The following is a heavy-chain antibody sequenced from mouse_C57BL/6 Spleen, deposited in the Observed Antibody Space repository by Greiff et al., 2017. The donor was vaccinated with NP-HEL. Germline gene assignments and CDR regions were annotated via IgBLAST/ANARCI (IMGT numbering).Heavy chain of an antibody. D-gene: IGHD1-1*01. Sequence: VQLQQSGAELVRPGASVKLSCTASGFNIKDYYMHWVKQRPEQGLEWIGRIDPADGDTEYAPKFQGKATMTADTSSNTAYLQLSSLTSEDTAVYYCTRAYYYGSSYWYFDVWGTGTTVTVSS. CDR1: GFNIKDYY. CDR3: TRAYYYGSSYWYFDV. V-gene: IGHV14-1*01. CDR2: IDPADGDT. J-gene: IGHJ1*03.